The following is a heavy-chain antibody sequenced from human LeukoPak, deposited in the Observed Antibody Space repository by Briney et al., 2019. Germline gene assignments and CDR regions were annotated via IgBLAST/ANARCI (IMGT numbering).Heavy chain of an antibody. CDR1: GFTFSSYG. D-gene: IGHD6-13*01. J-gene: IGHJ1*01. CDR3: AKAPSIAAAGTIWYFQH. Sequence: GGSLRLSCAASGFTFSSYGMHWVRQAPGKGLEWVAFIRYDGSNKYYADSVKGRFTISRDNSKNTLYLQMNSLGAEDTAVYYCAKAPSIAAAGTIWYFQHWGQGTLVTVSS. CDR2: IRYDGSNK. V-gene: IGHV3-30*02.